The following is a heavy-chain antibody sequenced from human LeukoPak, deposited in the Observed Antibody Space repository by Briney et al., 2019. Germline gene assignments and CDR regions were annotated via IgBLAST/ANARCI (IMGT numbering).Heavy chain of an antibody. CDR2: KYYSGST. D-gene: IGHD3-16*01. CDR1: GVSFNTCCYY. V-gene: IGHV4-61*01. J-gene: IGHJ4*02. CDR3: ARGCSYVFNLDS. Sequence: SETLSLTCDVSGVSFNTCCYYWTWIRQPPGKGLEWIGYKYYSGSTRYNSSLRSRLTISLDSSKNQFSLRLTSVTAADTAVYYCARGCSYVFNLDSWGPGTLVIVSS.